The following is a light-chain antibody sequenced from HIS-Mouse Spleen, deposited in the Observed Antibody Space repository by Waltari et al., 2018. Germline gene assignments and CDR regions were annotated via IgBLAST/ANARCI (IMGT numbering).Light chain of an antibody. V-gene: IGLV1-51*01. J-gene: IGLJ3*02. CDR3: GTWDSSLSAWV. CDR1: SSNLGKTS. CDR2: DNN. Sequence: QSVFTQPPSVSAAPGQKVTIPCSGSSSNLGKTSVSSYQQLPGTAPKLLIYDNNKRPSGIPDRFSGSKSGTSATLGITGLQTGDEADYYCGTWDSSLSAWVFGGGTKLTVL.